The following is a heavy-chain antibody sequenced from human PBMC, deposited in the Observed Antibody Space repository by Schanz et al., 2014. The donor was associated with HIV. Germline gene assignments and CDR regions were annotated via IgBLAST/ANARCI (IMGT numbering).Heavy chain of an antibody. CDR1: GFTFSSYA. J-gene: IGHJ4*02. CDR2: ISGSGANT. CDR3: ANEEVPNDY. Sequence: EVLLLESGGGLVQPGGSLRLSCAASGFTFSSYAMTWVRQAPGKGLEWVSTISGSGANTYYAESVKGRFTISRDNSKNTLYLQMNSLRVEDTAVYYCANEEVPNDYWGQGTLVTVSS. V-gene: IGHV3-23*01.